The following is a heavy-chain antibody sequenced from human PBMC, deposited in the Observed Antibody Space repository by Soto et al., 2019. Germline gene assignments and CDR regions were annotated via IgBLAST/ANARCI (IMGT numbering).Heavy chain of an antibody. CDR1: GGSISGYY. D-gene: IGHD2-21*02. CDR3: TRDGDGRMTTNPYYYYGMDV. CDR2: AYYSGGA. V-gene: IGHV4-59*01. Sequence: SETLSLTRTLPGGSISGYYGSWIRQPPGKGLEWLGNAYYSGGAKYNPSVKRRVSIAVDTSKNQFSLNLSSVTAADTAVYYCTRDGDGRMTTNPYYYYGMDVWGPGITVTVSS. J-gene: IGHJ6*02.